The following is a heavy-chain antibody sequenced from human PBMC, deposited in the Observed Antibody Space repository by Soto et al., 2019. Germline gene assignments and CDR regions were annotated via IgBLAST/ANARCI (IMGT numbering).Heavy chain of an antibody. V-gene: IGHV1-2*02. CDR2: INPNSGGT. Sequence: QVQLVQSGAEVKKPGASVKVSCKASGYTFTGYYMHWVRQAPGQGLEWMGWINPNSGGTNYAQKFQGRGTMTRDTAISTAYMELSRLRSDDTAVYYCARFHCSGGSCPFDYWGQGTLVTVSS. CDR3: ARFHCSGGSCPFDY. CDR1: GYTFTGYY. J-gene: IGHJ4*02. D-gene: IGHD2-15*01.